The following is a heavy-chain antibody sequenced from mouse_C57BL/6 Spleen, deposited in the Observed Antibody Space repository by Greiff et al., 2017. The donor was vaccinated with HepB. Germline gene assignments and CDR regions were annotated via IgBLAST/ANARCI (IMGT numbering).Heavy chain of an antibody. CDR1: GYTFTSYW. V-gene: IGHV1-55*01. CDR3: ARTLQWESFDY. J-gene: IGHJ2*01. D-gene: IGHD1-3*01. CDR2: IYPGSGST. Sequence: QVQLKESGAELVKPGASVKMSCKASGYTFTSYWITWVKQRPGQGLEWIGDIYPGSGSTNYNEKFKSKATLTVDTSSSTAYMQLSSLTSEDSAVYYCARTLQWESFDYWGQGTTLTVSS.